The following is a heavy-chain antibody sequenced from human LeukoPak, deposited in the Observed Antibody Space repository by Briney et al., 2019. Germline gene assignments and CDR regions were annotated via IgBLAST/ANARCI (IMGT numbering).Heavy chain of an antibody. J-gene: IGHJ4*02. V-gene: IGHV3-30*02. CDR2: IRYDGSNK. Sequence: GGSLRLSCAASGFTFSNYGMHWVRQAPGKGLEWVAFIRYDGSNKYNADSVKGRFTISRDNSKNTLYLQMNSLRAEDTAVYYCAKDLIVNNDYWAQGTLVTVSS. CDR1: GFTFSNYG. CDR3: AKDLIVNNDY. D-gene: IGHD2/OR15-2a*01.